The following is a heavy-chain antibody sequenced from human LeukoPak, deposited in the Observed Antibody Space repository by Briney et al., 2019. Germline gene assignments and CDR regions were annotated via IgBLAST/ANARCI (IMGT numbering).Heavy chain of an antibody. Sequence: GGSLRLSCAASGFTLSSYGMHWVRQAPGKGLEWVAFIRYDGSNKYYADSVKGRFTISRDNSKNTLYLQMNSLRAEDSALYYCVKDGLSYSGYHYGGYFDYWGQGTLVTVSS. CDR2: IRYDGSNK. D-gene: IGHD5-12*01. J-gene: IGHJ4*02. CDR1: GFTLSSYG. V-gene: IGHV3-30*02. CDR3: VKDGLSYSGYHYGGYFDY.